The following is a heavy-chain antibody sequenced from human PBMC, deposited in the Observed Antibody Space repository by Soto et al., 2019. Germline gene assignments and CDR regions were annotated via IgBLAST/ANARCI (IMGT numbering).Heavy chain of an antibody. CDR1: GYTFTTYD. D-gene: IGHD3-9*01. V-gene: IGHV1-18*01. CDR2: ISVYNGDT. J-gene: IGHJ4*02. CDR3: ARERRRPYYDILTAYYPFDY. Sequence: QVQLVQSGGEVKKPGASVKVSCKASGYTFTTYDFSWVRQAPGQGLEWVGWISVYNGDTDYAQTLQGRVTMTTDTSTNTAYMELRSLKSDDTAVYFCARERRRPYYDILTAYYPFDYWGQGTLVTVSS.